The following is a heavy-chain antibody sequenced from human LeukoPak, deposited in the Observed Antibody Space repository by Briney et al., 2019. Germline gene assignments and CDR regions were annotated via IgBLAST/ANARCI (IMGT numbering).Heavy chain of an antibody. J-gene: IGHJ4*02. CDR2: VSYDGSNK. Sequence: GGSLRLSCAASGFTVSSYAMHWVRQAPGKGLEWVAVVSYDGSNKYYADSVKGRFTISRDNSKNTLYLQMNSLRAEDTAVYYCARAGGHRNSGYDYWGQGTLVTVSS. CDR3: ARAGGHRNSGYDY. V-gene: IGHV3-30-3*01. CDR1: GFTVSSYA. D-gene: IGHD5-12*01.